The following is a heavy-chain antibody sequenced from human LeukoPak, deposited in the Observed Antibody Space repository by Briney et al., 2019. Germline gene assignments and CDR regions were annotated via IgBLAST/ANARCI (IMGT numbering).Heavy chain of an antibody. D-gene: IGHD3-10*01. V-gene: IGHV4-31*03. CDR3: ARGGNRFGGFYFDY. J-gene: IGHJ4*02. CDR1: ADSLSSGGHY. Sequence: SRTLSLTCTVSADSLSSGGHYWAWIRQLPGKGLESIGFIHHSGSSRHNPSLKDRVAISVDASRKQFALRLSSVTAADTAIYYCARGGNRFGGFYFDYWGQGIQVIVSS. CDR2: IHHSGSS.